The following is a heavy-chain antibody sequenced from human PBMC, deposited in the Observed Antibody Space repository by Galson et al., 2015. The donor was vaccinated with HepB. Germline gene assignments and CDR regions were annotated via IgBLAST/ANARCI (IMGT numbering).Heavy chain of an antibody. D-gene: IGHD3-10*01. CDR3: AVTMVRGVNAFDI. CDR2: IIPILGIA. Sequence: SVKVSCKASGGTFSSYAISWVRQAPGQGLEWMGRIIPILGIANYAQKFQGRATITADKSTSTAYMELSSLRSEDTAVYFCAVTMVRGVNAFDIWGQGTMVTVSS. J-gene: IGHJ3*02. V-gene: IGHV1-69*04. CDR1: GGTFSSYA.